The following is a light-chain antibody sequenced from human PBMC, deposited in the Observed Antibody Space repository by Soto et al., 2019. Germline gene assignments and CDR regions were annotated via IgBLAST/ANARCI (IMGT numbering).Light chain of an antibody. CDR1: SSDVGSYRL. CDR3: SSYAGRSTFVV. CDR2: EDD. Sequence: QSALTQPASVSASPGEPITISCTGTSSDVGSYRLVSWYQQHPGKAPKLIIYEDDERPSGVSNRFSGSKSGNTASLSISGLQAMDEADYYCSSYAGRSTFVVFGGGTKVTVL. J-gene: IGLJ2*01. V-gene: IGLV2-23*01.